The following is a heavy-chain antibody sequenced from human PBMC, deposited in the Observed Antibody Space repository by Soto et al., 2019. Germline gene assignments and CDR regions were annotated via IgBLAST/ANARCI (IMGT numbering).Heavy chain of an antibody. Sequence: PGESLKISCKGSGYSFTSYWIGWVRQMPGKGLEWMGIIYPGDSGTKYSPAFQGQVTISADKSISTAYLQWSSLKASDTAMYYWARHDSFFVDTAIVTSFNYGMDVWGQGTTVTVSS. V-gene: IGHV5-51*01. D-gene: IGHD5-18*01. J-gene: IGHJ6*02. CDR1: GYSFTSYW. CDR3: ARHDSFFVDTAIVTSFNYGMDV. CDR2: IYPGDSGT.